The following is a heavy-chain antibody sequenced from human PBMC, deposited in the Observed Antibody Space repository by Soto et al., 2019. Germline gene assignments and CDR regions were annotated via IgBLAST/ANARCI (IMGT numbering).Heavy chain of an antibody. CDR2: IKSDGSGT. CDR3: ARGDGDYDDDNGYLGGH. D-gene: IGHD3-22*01. Sequence: EVQLVESGGGLVQPGGSLRLSCAASGFTFSSYYMHWVRQAPGKGLVWVSRIKSDGSGTYYADSVKGRLTISRDKAKNTLYLQMTSLRVEQPAADYCARGDGDYDDDNGYLGGHWGQGTLVTVSS. V-gene: IGHV3-74*01. J-gene: IGHJ4*02. CDR1: GFTFSSYY.